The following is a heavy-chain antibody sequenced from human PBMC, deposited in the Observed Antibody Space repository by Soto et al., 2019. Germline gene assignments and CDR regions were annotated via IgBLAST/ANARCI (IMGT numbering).Heavy chain of an antibody. CDR2: VVRTGAT. D-gene: IGHD3-9*01. CDR1: GFTFDEYD. J-gene: IGHJ5*02. Sequence: VQLVESGGGLVQPGGSLRLSCAASGFTFDEYDMHWVRQAPGKGLEWVSAVVRTGATYYADSLKGRFTISRDNAKNSFHLQVDSLKAEDTGVYYWAREDRTFAWLLDPWGLGTLVTVSS. CDR3: AREDRTFAWLLDP. V-gene: IGHV3-13*04.